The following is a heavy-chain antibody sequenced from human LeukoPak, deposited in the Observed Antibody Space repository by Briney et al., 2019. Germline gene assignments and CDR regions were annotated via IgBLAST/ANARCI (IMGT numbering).Heavy chain of an antibody. CDR1: GGSINSYY. D-gene: IGHD2-2*01. V-gene: IGHV4-59*06. CDR2: IYYSGST. Sequence: SETLSLTCSVSGGSINSYYWSWIRQHPGKGLEWIGYIYYSGSTYYNPSLKSRVTISVDTSKNQFSLKLSSVTAADTAVFYCARGIGYCSSTSCYHYDFWSGYHSSNWFDPWGQGTLVTVSS. CDR3: ARGIGYCSSTSCYHYDFWSGYHSSNWFDP. J-gene: IGHJ5*02.